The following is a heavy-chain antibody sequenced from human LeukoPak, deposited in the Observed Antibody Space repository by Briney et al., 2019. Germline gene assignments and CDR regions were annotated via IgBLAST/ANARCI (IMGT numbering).Heavy chain of an antibody. CDR3: AREVASGSNDY. Sequence: PSETLSLTCTVSGGSISSYYWSWIRQPPGKGLGWIGYIYYSGSTNYNPALKSRVTISVDTSKNQFSLKLSSVTAADTAVYYCAREVASGSNDYWGQGTLVTVSS. D-gene: IGHD1-26*01. J-gene: IGHJ4*02. V-gene: IGHV4-59*01. CDR2: IYYSGST. CDR1: GGSISSYY.